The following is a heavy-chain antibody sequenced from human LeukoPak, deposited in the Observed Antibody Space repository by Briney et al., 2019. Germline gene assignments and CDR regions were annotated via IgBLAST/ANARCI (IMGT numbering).Heavy chain of an antibody. CDR3: ARLTVRGVIGY. CDR2: ISAYNGNT. D-gene: IGHD3-10*01. CDR1: GYTFTGYY. V-gene: IGHV1-18*04. Sequence: ASVKVSCKASGYTFTGYYMHWVRQAPGQGLEWMGWISAYNGNTNYAQKLQGRVTMTTDTSTSTAYMELRSLRSDDTAVYYCARLTVRGVIGYWGQGTLVTVSS. J-gene: IGHJ4*02.